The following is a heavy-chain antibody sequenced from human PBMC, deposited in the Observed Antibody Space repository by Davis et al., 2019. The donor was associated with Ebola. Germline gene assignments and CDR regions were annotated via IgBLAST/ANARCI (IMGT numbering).Heavy chain of an antibody. J-gene: IGHJ3*01. Sequence: PGGSLRLSCAASGFPFSAYAMSWVRQPPGEGLQWVSTVSISGRDTYYIDSVMGRFTISRDNSKNTLYVQMNSLRAEDTAVYYCAKGVITSFGVDAFDVWGLGTLVTVSS. D-gene: IGHD3-3*01. V-gene: IGHV3-23*01. CDR3: AKGVITSFGVDAFDV. CDR1: GFPFSAYA. CDR2: VSISGRDT.